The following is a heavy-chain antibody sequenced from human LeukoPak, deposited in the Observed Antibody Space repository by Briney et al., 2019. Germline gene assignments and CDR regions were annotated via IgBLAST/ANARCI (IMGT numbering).Heavy chain of an antibody. CDR3: ARDPGGTHAFDI. CDR2: INPSGGST. CDR1: GYTFTSYY. D-gene: IGHD4-23*01. J-gene: IGHJ3*02. Sequence: ASVKVSCKASGYTFTSYYMHWVRQAPGQGLESMGIINPSGGSTSYAQKFQGRVTMTRDTSTSTVYMELSSLRSEDTAVYYCARDPGGTHAFDIWGQGTMVTVSS. V-gene: IGHV1-46*01.